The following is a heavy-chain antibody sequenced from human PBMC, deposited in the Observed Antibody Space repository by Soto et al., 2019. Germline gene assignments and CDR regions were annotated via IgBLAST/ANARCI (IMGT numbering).Heavy chain of an antibody. J-gene: IGHJ4*02. CDR2: ISYDGSNK. CDR1: GFTFSSYG. Sequence: QVQLVESGGGVVQPGRSLRLSCAASGFTFSSYGMHWVRQAPGKGLEWVAVISYDGSNKYYADSVKGRFTISRDNSKNTLYLQMNCLRAEDTAVYYCAKDLLTPSGVIPYSPLDYWGQGTLVTVSS. D-gene: IGHD3-22*01. CDR3: AKDLLTPSGVIPYSPLDY. V-gene: IGHV3-30*18.